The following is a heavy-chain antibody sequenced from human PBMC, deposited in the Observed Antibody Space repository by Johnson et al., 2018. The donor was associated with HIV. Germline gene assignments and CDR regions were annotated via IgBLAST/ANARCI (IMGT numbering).Heavy chain of an antibody. CDR2: IFTVGDV. Sequence: VQLVESGGGLVQPGGSLRLSCAASGITVSSNYMSWVRQAPGKGLEWVSVIFTVGDVYSADSVKGRFTISRDNSKNYLYLQMNSLRPEDTAVYYCARDGRDLVTRGSVDVWGQGTVVTVSS. V-gene: IGHV3-66*02. CDR1: GITVSSNY. CDR3: ARDGRDLVTRGSVDV. J-gene: IGHJ3*01. D-gene: IGHD5-18*01.